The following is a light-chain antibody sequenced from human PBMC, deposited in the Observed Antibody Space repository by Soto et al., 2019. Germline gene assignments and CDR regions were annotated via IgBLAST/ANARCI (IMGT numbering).Light chain of an antibody. CDR3: QQYGSSPWT. V-gene: IGKV3-20*01. CDR1: ETISNNY. J-gene: IGKJ1*01. Sequence: EIVLTQSPGTLSLSPGERATLSCRASETISNNYVAWYQQRPGQAPRLLIYLASNRADGVPDRFRGSGSGADFTLTISRLEPEDFAVYVCQQYGSSPWTFGQGTKVDIK. CDR2: LAS.